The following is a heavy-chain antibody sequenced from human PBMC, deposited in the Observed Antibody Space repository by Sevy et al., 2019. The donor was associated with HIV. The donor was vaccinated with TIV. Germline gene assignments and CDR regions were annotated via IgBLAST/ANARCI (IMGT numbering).Heavy chain of an antibody. J-gene: IGHJ2*01. D-gene: IGHD3-10*01. Sequence: GGSLRLSCAASEFTLSRYWMSWVRQAPGKGLEWGENIKQDGSEKYYVDSVKGRFTISRDNAGNSVYLQMNSLRAEDTALYYCGSGLMRYFDLWGRGTLVTVSS. V-gene: IGHV3-7*01. CDR2: IKQDGSEK. CDR3: GSGLMRYFDL. CDR1: EFTLSRYW.